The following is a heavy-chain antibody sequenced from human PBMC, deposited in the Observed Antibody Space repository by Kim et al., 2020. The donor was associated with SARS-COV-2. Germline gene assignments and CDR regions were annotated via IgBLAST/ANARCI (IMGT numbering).Heavy chain of an antibody. CDR1: GFTFSSYS. CDR2: ISSSSSYI. CDR3: ARSLWLAHLRSYYYYGMDV. Sequence: GGSLRLSCAASGFTFSSYSMNWVRQAPGKGLEWVSSISSSSSYIYYADSVKGRFTISRDNAKNSLYLQMNSLRAEDTAVYYCARSLWLAHLRSYYYYGMDVWGQGTTVTVSS. J-gene: IGHJ6*02. D-gene: IGHD6-19*01. V-gene: IGHV3-21*01.